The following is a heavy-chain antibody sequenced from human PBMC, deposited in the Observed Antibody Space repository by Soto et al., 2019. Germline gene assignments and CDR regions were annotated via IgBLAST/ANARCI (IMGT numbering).Heavy chain of an antibody. V-gene: IGHV3-30*04. J-gene: IGHJ3*02. D-gene: IGHD6-25*01. CDR3: ARSGYSSAGDAFDI. Sequence: GGSLRLSCAASGFTFNSYAMHWVRQAPGKGLEWVAVISYDGSNKYYADSVKGRFTISRDNSKNTLYLQMNSLRAEDTAVYYCARSGYSSAGDAFDIWGQGTMVTVSS. CDR2: ISYDGSNK. CDR1: GFTFNSYA.